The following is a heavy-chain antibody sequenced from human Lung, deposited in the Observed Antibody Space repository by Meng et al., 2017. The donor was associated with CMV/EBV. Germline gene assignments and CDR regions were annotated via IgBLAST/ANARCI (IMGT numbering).Heavy chain of an antibody. J-gene: IGHJ5*02. D-gene: IGHD3-3*01. V-gene: IGHV4-34*01. Sequence: SETLSLXCAVYGGSFSGYYWSWIRQPPGKGLEWIGEINHSGSTNYNPSLKSRVTISVDTSKNQFSLKLSSVTAADTAVYYCARRLRFLEWLLYLGWFDPWGQGNXV. CDR3: ARRLRFLEWLLYLGWFDP. CDR1: GGSFSGYY. CDR2: INHSGST.